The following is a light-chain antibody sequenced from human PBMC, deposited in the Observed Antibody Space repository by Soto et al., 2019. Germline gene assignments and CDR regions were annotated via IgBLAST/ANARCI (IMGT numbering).Light chain of an antibody. J-gene: IGKJ1*01. CDR2: GAS. CDR3: QQYNEWPGT. CDR1: QSVSSN. V-gene: IGKV3-15*01. Sequence: EIVMTQSPATLSVSPGERATLSCRASQSVSSNLAWYQKKPGQAPRLLIEGASTRATGTPARFSGSGSGTEFTLTISSLQSEDFAVYYCQQYNEWPGTFGQGTKVEIK.